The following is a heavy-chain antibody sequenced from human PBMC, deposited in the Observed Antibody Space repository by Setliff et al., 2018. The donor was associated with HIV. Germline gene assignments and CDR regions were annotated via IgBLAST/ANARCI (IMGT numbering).Heavy chain of an antibody. V-gene: IGHV4-59*01. D-gene: IGHD4-17*01. CDR3: ARVQMAYAAFDV. Sequence: SETLSLTCTVCGGSITSYYWSWIRQPPGKGLEWIGYIYYTGNTNYNPSLQSRVTMSVATSKNQLSLKLSSVTAADTAVYYCARVQMAYAAFDVWGQGTMVTVSS. CDR2: IYYTGNT. J-gene: IGHJ3*01. CDR1: GGSITSYY.